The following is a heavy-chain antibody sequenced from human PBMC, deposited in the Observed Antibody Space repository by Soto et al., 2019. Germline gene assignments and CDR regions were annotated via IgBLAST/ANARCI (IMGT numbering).Heavy chain of an antibody. CDR2: IDPSDSYT. CDR1: GYSFTSYW. D-gene: IGHD6-13*01. V-gene: IGHV5-10-1*01. Sequence: GESLKISCKGSGYSFTSYWISWVRQMPGKGLEWMGRIDPSDSYTNYSPSFQGHVTIPADKSISTAYLQWSSLKASDTAMYYCASSIAAAGTAYYYYGMDVWGQGTTVTVS. CDR3: ASSIAAAGTAYYYYGMDV. J-gene: IGHJ6*02.